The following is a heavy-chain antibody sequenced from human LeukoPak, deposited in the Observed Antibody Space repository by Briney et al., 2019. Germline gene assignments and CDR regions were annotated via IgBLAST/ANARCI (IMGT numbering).Heavy chain of an antibody. D-gene: IGHD6-19*01. Sequence: PGGSLRLSCAASGFTFSGSAMHWVRQASGKGLEWVGRIRSKANSYATAYAASVKGRFTISRDDPKNTAYLQMNSLKTEDTAVYYCTALPTVAGNAFDIWGQGTMVTVSS. CDR3: TALPTVAGNAFDI. V-gene: IGHV3-73*01. CDR1: GFTFSGSA. J-gene: IGHJ3*02. CDR2: IRSKANSYAT.